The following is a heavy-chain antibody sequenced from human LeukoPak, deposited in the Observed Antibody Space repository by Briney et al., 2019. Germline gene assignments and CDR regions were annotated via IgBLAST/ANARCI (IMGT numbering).Heavy chain of an antibody. CDR1: GYTFTSYD. CDR2: MNPNIANT. Sequence: ASVKVSCKASGYTFTSYDINWVRQSTGQGLEWMGWMNPNIANTGYAQKFHGRVTMTRNTYTNSAYMEINSLRSEDTAVYYCAMRMFCSNNTCYARGSCSGSSYFDYWGQGSLVTVSS. V-gene: IGHV1-8*01. D-gene: IGHD3-10*02. J-gene: IGHJ4*02. CDR3: AMRMFCSNNTCYARGSCSGSSYFDY.